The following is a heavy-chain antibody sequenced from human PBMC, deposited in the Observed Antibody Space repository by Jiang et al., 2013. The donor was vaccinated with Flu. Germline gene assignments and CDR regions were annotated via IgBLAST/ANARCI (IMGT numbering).Heavy chain of an antibody. Sequence: LLKPSETLSLTCAVYGGSFSGYYWSWIRQPPGKGLEWIGEINHSGSTNYNPSLKSRVTISVDTSKNQFSLKLSSVTAADTAVYYCARGRGPRRVARSLNFDYWGQGTLVTVSS. J-gene: IGHJ4*02. V-gene: IGHV4-34*01. D-gene: IGHD3-10*01. CDR2: INHSGST. CDR1: GGSFSGYY. CDR3: ARGRGPRRVARSLNFDY.